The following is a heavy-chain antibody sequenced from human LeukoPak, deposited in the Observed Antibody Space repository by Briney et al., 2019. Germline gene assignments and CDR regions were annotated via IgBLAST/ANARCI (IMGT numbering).Heavy chain of an antibody. V-gene: IGHV3-74*01. Sequence: GGSLRLSCSASGFIFSSYAMHWVRQAPGKGLVWVSRINSDGSSTTYADSVKGRFTISRDNAKNTLYLQMNSLRAEDTAVYYCARLYGGYGDYYFDYWGQGTLVTVSS. D-gene: IGHD4-17*01. J-gene: IGHJ4*02. CDR3: ARLYGGYGDYYFDY. CDR2: INSDGSST. CDR1: GFIFSSYA.